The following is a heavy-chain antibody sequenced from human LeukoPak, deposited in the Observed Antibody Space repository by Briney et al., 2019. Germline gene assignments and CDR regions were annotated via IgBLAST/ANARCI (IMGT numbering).Heavy chain of an antibody. V-gene: IGHV3-23*01. J-gene: IGHJ4*02. CDR1: GFTFSSYA. Sequence: GGSLRLSCAASGFTFSSYAMSWVRQAPGKGLGWVSGISDSGGSTYYADSVKGRFTISRDNSKNTLYLQMNSLRAEDTAVYYCARDPVSTSGEGYFDYWGQGTLVTASS. CDR2: ISDSGGST. D-gene: IGHD2-2*01. CDR3: ARDPVSTSGEGYFDY.